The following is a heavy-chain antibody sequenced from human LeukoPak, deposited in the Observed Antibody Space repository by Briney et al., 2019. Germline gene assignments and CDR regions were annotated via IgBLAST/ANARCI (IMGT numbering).Heavy chain of an antibody. Sequence: PGGSLRLSCAASGFTFSSYGMSWVRQAPGKGLEWVSAISGSGGSTYYADSVKGRFTISRDNSKNTLYLQMNSLRAEDTAVYYCAKIYGSGTYYYYMDVWGKGTTVTISS. CDR2: ISGSGGST. CDR3: AKIYGSGTYYYYMDV. D-gene: IGHD3-10*01. V-gene: IGHV3-23*01. CDR1: GFTFSSYG. J-gene: IGHJ6*03.